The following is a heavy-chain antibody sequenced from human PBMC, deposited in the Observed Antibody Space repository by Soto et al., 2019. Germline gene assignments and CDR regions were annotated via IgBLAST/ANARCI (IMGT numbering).Heavy chain of an antibody. CDR3: TRDPATYSSGYDC. CDR2: INAGNGDT. CDR1: GYTFTSYA. J-gene: IGHJ4*02. V-gene: IGHV1-3*01. D-gene: IGHD6-19*01. Sequence: QVQLVQSGAEVKKPGASVKVSCKASGYTFTSYAIHWVRQAPGQRLEWMGWINAGNGDTKYSQKLQGRVTITRDTSATTAYVELSSLRSEDTALYYCTRDPATYSSGYDCRGQGTPVIVSS.